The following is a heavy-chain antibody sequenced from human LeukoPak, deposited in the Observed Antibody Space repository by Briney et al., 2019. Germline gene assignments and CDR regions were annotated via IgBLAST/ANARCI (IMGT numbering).Heavy chain of an antibody. J-gene: IGHJ4*02. V-gene: IGHV3-21*01. CDR1: GFTFSSYS. D-gene: IGHD2-2*01. CDR2: ISSSSSYI. Sequence: GGSLRLSCAASGFTFSSYSMNWVRQAPGKGLEWVSSISSSSSYIYYADSVKGRFTISRDNDKNSLYLQMNSLRAEDTAVYYCARMGYCSSTSCYPNDYWGQGTLVTVSS. CDR3: ARMGYCSSTSCYPNDY.